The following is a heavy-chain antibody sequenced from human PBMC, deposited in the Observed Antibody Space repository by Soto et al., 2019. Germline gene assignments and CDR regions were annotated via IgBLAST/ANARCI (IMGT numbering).Heavy chain of an antibody. CDR1: GFTFINYA. Sequence: GGSLRLSCTASGFTFINYAMSWVRQAPGKGLEWVSSITGTGGRTYYTDSVKGRFTISRDNSKNTLYLQMNSLRAEDTAAYYCAKEGAGIELWPSIRDYWGQGTLVTVSS. D-gene: IGHD5-18*01. J-gene: IGHJ4*02. CDR3: AKEGAGIELWPSIRDY. V-gene: IGHV3-23*01. CDR2: ITGTGGRT.